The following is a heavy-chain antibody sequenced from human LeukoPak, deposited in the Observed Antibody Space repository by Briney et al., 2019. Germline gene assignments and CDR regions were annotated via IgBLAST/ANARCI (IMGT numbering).Heavy chain of an antibody. Sequence: PSETVSLTCTVSGSSISSYYWSWIRQPPGQGLEWMGCVHYSAITHYHPPRRSRVTISLDTSKSQFSLKLTSVTAADTAVFYCASQLGGTTFHWGEGTLVTVSS. CDR3: ASQLGGTTFH. D-gene: IGHD1-1*01. CDR2: VHYSAIT. J-gene: IGHJ4*02. V-gene: IGHV4-59*03. CDR1: GSSISSYY.